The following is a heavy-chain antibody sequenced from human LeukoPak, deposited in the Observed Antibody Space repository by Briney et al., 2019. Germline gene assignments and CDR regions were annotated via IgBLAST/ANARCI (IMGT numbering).Heavy chain of an antibody. CDR2: ISYDGSNK. V-gene: IGHV3-30*04. CDR3: ARDPVDDYGRPYYFDY. D-gene: IGHD4-17*01. J-gene: IGHJ4*02. Sequence: PGGSLRLSCAASGFTFSSYAMHWVRRAPGKGLEWVAVISYDGSNKYYADSVKGRFTISRDNSKNTLYLQMNSLRAEDTAVYYCARDPVDDYGRPYYFDYWGQGTLVTVSS. CDR1: GFTFSSYA.